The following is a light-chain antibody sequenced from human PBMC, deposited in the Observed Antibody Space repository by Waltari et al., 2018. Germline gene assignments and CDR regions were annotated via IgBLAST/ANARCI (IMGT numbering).Light chain of an antibody. CDR2: GNN. CDR3: QSFDSNVRGGVV. Sequence: QSILTPPTSVSGAPGQRVTISCTRSRSNIGARHDVHCYQAFPGTAPKLLIYGNNNRPSGVPDRFSGSKSGSSASLAINGLQAEDEADYYCQSFDSNVRGGVVFGGGTKVTVL. CDR1: RSNIGARHD. J-gene: IGLJ3*02. V-gene: IGLV1-40*01.